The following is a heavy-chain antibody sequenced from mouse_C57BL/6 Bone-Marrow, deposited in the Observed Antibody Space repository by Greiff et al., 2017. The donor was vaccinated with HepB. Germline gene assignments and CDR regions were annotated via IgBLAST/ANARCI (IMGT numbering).Heavy chain of an antibody. J-gene: IGHJ2*01. CDR3: SEDTAVYYCTTWDVSSYPYYFDY. D-gene: IGHD1-1*01. Sequence: QVQLQQSGPELARPWASVKISCQAFYTFSRRVHFAIRDTNYWMQWVKQRPGQGLEWIGAIYPGNGDTSYNQKFKGKATVTADKSSSTAYMQLSSLTSEDTAVYYCTTWDVSSYPYYFDYWGQGTTLTVSS. V-gene: IGHV1-87*01. CDR1: YTFSRRVH. CDR2: GQGLEWIG.